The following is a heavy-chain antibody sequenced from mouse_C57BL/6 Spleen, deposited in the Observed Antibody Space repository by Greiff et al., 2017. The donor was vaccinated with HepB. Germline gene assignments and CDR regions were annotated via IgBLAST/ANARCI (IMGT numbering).Heavy chain of an antibody. J-gene: IGHJ1*03. CDR2: ISNGGGST. CDR1: GFTFSDYY. D-gene: IGHD2-3*01. CDR3: ARPYDGYYLWYFDV. Sequence: EVQLVESGGGLVQPGGSLKLSCAASGFTFSDYYMYWVRQTPEKRLEWVAYISNGGGSTYYPDTVKGRFTISRDNAKNTLYLQMSRLKSEDTAMYYCARPYDGYYLWYFDVWGTGTTVTVSS. V-gene: IGHV5-12*01.